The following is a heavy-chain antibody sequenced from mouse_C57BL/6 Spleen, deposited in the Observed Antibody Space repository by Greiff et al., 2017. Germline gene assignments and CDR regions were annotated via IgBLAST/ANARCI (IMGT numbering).Heavy chain of an antibody. V-gene: IGHV1-69*01. D-gene: IGHD3-2*02. Sequence: QVQLQQPGAELVMPGASVKLSCKASGYTFTSYWMHWVKPRPGQGLEWIGEIDPSDSYTNYNQKFKGKSTLTVDKSSSTAYMQLSSLTSEDSAVYYCARTEDSSGYEAMDYWGQGTSVTVSS. CDR3: ARTEDSSGYEAMDY. CDR2: IDPSDSYT. J-gene: IGHJ4*01. CDR1: GYTFTSYW.